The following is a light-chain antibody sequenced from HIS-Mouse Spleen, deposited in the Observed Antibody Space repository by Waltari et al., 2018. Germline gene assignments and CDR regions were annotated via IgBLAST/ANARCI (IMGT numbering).Light chain of an antibody. Sequence: NFMLTQPHSVSESPGKTVTIPCTRSSGSIASNYVPWYQQRPGSAHTTVIYEDNQRPSGVPDRFSGSIDSSSNSASLTISGLKTEDEADYYCQSYDSSNLVFGGGTKLTVL. CDR3: QSYDSSNLV. V-gene: IGLV6-57*04. CDR1: SGSIASNY. J-gene: IGLJ3*02. CDR2: EDN.